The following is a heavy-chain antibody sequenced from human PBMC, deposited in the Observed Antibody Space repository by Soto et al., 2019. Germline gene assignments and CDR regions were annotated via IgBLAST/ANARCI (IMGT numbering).Heavy chain of an antibody. J-gene: IGHJ5*02. CDR1: GGSFSGYY. CDR2: INHSGST. D-gene: IGHD3-3*01. Sequence: QVQLQQWGAGLLKPSETLSLTRAVYGGSFSGYYWSWIRQPPGKGLEWIGEINHSGSTNYNPSLKSRVTISVDTSKNQFSLKLSSVTAADTAVYYCASTAIFGVVIIPWGQGTLVTVSS. V-gene: IGHV4-34*01. CDR3: ASTAIFGVVIIP.